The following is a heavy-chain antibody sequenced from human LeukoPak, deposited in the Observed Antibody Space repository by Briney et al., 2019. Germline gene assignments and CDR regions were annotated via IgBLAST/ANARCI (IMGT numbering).Heavy chain of an antibody. V-gene: IGHV4-34*01. Sequence: SETLSLTCAVSGVSLSDYWWSWIRQSPGKGLEWIGEIFHSGYTNYNPSLKSRVTISVDTSKSQFSLNLRSVTAADTAVYYCVGGHDYTSGNPDYWGQGTQVTVAS. CDR2: IFHSGYT. CDR3: VGGHDYTSGNPDY. CDR1: GVSLSDYW. J-gene: IGHJ4*02. D-gene: IGHD3-16*01.